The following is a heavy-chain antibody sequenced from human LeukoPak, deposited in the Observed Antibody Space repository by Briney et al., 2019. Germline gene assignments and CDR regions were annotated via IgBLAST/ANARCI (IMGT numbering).Heavy chain of an antibody. CDR2: IYYSGST. V-gene: IGHV4-39*01. D-gene: IGHD6-19*01. J-gene: IGHJ5*02. CDR1: GGSISSDSYY. Sequence: SETLSLTCTVSGGSISSDSYYWAWIRQPPGKGLEWIASIYYSGSTYYNPSLKSRVTISVDTSRNQFSLKLSSVTAADTAVYYCARAVARNWFDPWGQGTLVTVSS. CDR3: ARAVARNWFDP.